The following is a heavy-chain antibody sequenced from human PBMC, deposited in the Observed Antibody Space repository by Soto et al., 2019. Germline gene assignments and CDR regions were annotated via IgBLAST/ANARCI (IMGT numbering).Heavy chain of an antibody. CDR3: AREDYGGNNYYGMDV. V-gene: IGHV4-59*01. D-gene: IGHD4-17*01. CDR2: IYYSGST. J-gene: IGHJ6*02. CDR1: GGSISSYY. Sequence: QVQLQESGPGLVKPSETLSLTCTVSGGSISSYYWSWIRQPPGKGLEWIGYIYYSGSTNYNPSLKSRVTISVDTSKNQFSLKLSSVIAADTAVYYCAREDYGGNNYYGMDVWGQGTTVTVSS.